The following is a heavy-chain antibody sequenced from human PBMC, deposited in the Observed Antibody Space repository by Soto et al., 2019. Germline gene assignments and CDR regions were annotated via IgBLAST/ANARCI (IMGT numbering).Heavy chain of an antibody. J-gene: IGHJ4*02. CDR2: LYDVDGS. CDR3: AKGSEWLVTWDFDY. Sequence: DVQLVESGGGLIQPGESLRLSCAAFGLTISGKKYVAWVRQAPGKGLEWVSALYDVDGSFYADSVTGRFTTSSDSSKTTVYLQMNSLRAEDTAMYYCAKGSEWLVTWDFDYWGQGTLVTVSS. D-gene: IGHD6-19*01. V-gene: IGHV3-66*02. CDR1: GLTISGKKY.